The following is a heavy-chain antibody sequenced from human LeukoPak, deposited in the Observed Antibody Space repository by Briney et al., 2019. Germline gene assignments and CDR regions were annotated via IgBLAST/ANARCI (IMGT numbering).Heavy chain of an antibody. CDR2: IYYSGST. D-gene: IGHD2-2*01. Sequence: SETLSLTCTVSGGSISSYYWSWIRQPPGKGLEWIGYIYYSGSTNYNPSLKSRVTISVDTSKNQFSLTLSSVTAAGTAVYYCARSPKYQLLSGWFDPWGQGTLVTVSS. V-gene: IGHV4-59*01. CDR3: ARSPKYQLLSGWFDP. CDR1: GGSISSYY. J-gene: IGHJ5*02.